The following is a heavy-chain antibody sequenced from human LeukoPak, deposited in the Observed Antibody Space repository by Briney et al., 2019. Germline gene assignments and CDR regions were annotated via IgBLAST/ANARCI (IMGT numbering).Heavy chain of an antibody. J-gene: IGHJ6*03. Sequence: PSETLTLTCTVSGGSISASYWSWIRQPPGKGLEWIGYIFYTGSANYNPSLKSRVTISVDTSKNQFSLNVTSVTAADTAVYYSARHQTPQVVRKYYYYYTAVSGKGTTVTVSS. D-gene: IGHD6-6*01. CDR2: IFYTGSA. CDR3: ARHQTPQVVRKYYYYYTAV. CDR1: GGSISASY. V-gene: IGHV4-59*08.